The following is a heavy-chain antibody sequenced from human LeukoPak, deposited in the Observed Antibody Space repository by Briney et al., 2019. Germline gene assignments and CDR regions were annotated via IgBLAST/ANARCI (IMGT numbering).Heavy chain of an antibody. J-gene: IGHJ6*02. V-gene: IGHV3-30-3*01. CDR2: ISHDGSNK. Sequence: GRSPRLSCAASGFTFSSYPMHWVRQAPGKGLEWVAVISHDGSNKYYADSVKGRFTISRDNSKNTLYVQMNSLRPEDTAVYYCARDRGATYYYYAMDVWGQGTTVTVSS. CDR3: ARDRGATYYYYAMDV. CDR1: GFTFSSYP.